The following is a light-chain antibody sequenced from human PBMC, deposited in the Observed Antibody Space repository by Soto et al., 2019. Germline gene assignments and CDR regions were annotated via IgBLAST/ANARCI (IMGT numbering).Light chain of an antibody. CDR2: AAS. V-gene: IGKV3-20*01. CDR1: QTVSDIY. CDR3: QQYVTSPWT. J-gene: IGKJ1*01. Sequence: EIVLTQSPGTLSLSPGERATLSCRASQTVSDIYLAWYQQKPGQAPRLLFYAASRRAAGIPDRISGSGSGTDFALTISRLEPEDFAMYYCQQYVTSPWTFGQGTKVEIK.